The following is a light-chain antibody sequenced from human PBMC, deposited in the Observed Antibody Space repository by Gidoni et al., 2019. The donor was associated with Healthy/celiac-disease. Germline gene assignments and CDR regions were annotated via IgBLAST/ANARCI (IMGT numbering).Light chain of an antibody. Sequence: DIQMPQSPSTLSASVGDRVTITCRASQSISSWLAWYQQKPGKAPKSLIYDDSSLESGVPSRFSGSGSGTEFTLTISSLQPDDFATYYCQQYNSYLLTFXGXTKVEIK. V-gene: IGKV1-5*01. CDR2: DDS. CDR3: QQYNSYLLT. J-gene: IGKJ4*01. CDR1: QSISSW.